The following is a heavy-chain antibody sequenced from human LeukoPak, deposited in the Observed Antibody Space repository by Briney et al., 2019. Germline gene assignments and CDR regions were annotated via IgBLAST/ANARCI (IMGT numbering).Heavy chain of an antibody. J-gene: IGHJ4*02. CDR2: IYYSGST. Sequence: SQTLSLTCTVSGGSISGCDYYWSWIRQHPGKGLEWIGYIYYSGSTYYNPSLKSRLTISVDTTKCQFSLRLRPVTAADTAEYYCARRRDRGYDFDYWGQGTRVSVSS. CDR3: ARRRDRGYDFDY. D-gene: IGHD5-12*01. CDR1: GGSISGCDYY. V-gene: IGHV4-31*03.